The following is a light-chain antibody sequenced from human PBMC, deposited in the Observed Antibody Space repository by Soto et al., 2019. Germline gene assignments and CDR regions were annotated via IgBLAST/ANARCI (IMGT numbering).Light chain of an antibody. V-gene: IGKV3-15*01. CDR2: GAS. Sequence: EVVMTQSPATLSVSPGERATLSCRASQSISSNLAWYQQKPGQAPRLLIYGASTRATGIPARLSGSGSGTEFTFTISSLQSEDFAVYYCQQYNNWPPWTFGQGTKVEIK. CDR1: QSISSN. CDR3: QQYNNWPPWT. J-gene: IGKJ1*01.